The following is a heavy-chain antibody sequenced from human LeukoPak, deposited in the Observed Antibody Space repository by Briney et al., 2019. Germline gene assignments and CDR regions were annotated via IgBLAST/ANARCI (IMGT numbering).Heavy chain of an antibody. Sequence: PSETLSLTCTVSGGSISSYYWSWIRQPAGKGLEWIGRIYTSGSTNYNPSLKSRVTISVDTSKNQFSLKLSSVTAADTAVYYCARGRGIAAAGAPNWFDPWGQGTLVTVSS. CDR1: GGSISSYY. CDR3: ARGRGIAAAGAPNWFDP. D-gene: IGHD6-13*01. CDR2: IYTSGST. V-gene: IGHV4-4*07. J-gene: IGHJ5*02.